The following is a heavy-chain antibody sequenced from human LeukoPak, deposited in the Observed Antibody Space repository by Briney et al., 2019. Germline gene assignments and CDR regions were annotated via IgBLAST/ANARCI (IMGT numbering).Heavy chain of an antibody. CDR3: AREDASAFDI. J-gene: IGHJ3*02. V-gene: IGHV3-23*01. CDR1: GFTFRSYA. D-gene: IGHD2-2*01. CDR2: ISGSGGTI. Sequence: GGSLRLSCAASGFTFRSYAMSWVRQAPGKGLEWVSAISGSGGTIYYADSVKGRFTIPRDNAKNSLYLQMNSLRAEDTAVYYCAREDASAFDIWGQGTMVTVSS.